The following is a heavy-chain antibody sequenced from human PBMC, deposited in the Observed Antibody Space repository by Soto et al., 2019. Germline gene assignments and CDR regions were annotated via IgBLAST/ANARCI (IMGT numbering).Heavy chain of an antibody. Sequence: ESGPTLVNPTQTLTLTCTFSGFSLSTSGMCVSWIRQPPGKALEWLALIDWDDDKYYSTSLKTRLTISKDTSKNLVTLTVADMNPVDTATYYCARHRGGAVDSTWTWNYFDSWGQGILVTVSS. V-gene: IGHV2-70*01. J-gene: IGHJ4*02. CDR3: ARHRGGAVDSTWTWNYFDS. D-gene: IGHD3-22*01. CDR1: GFSLSTSGMC. CDR2: IDWDDDK.